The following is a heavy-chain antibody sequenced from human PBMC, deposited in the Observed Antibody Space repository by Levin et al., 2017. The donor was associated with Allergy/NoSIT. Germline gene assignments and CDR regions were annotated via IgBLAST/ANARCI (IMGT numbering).Heavy chain of an antibody. Sequence: SGGSLRLSCAASGFTFSIYDMLWVRQATGKSLEWLSASGTTGDTYYAGSVRGRFTISRENDKNSLYLQMNSLRGGDTAVYYCARAPRGSRFNIDYWGQGILVTVSA. J-gene: IGHJ4*02. CDR3: ARAPRGSRFNIDY. D-gene: IGHD6-19*01. V-gene: IGHV3-13*01. CDR2: SGTTGDT. CDR1: GFTFSIYD.